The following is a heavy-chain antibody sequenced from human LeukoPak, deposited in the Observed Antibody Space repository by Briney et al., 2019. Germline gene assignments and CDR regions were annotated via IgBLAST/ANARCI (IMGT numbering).Heavy chain of an antibody. D-gene: IGHD7-27*01. CDR3: ARVPDNWGVGDYFDY. J-gene: IGHJ4*02. CDR2: IIPIFGTA. Sequence: VKVSCKASGGTFSSYAISWVRQAPGQGLEWMGGIIPIFGTANYAQKFQGRVTITADESTSTAYMELSSLRSEDTAVYYCARVPDNWGVGDYFDYWGQGTLVTVSS. V-gene: IGHV1-69*13. CDR1: GGTFSSYA.